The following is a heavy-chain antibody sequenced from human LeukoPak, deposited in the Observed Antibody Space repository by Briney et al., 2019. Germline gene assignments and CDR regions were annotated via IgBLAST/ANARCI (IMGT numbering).Heavy chain of an antibody. CDR2: IYYSGST. V-gene: IGHV4-59*01. J-gene: IGHJ5*02. Sequence: SETLSLTCTVSGGSISSYYWSWIRQPPGKGLEWIGYIYYSGSTNYNPSLKSRVTISVDTSKNQFSLKLSSVTAADTAVYYCAREIAWFDPWGQGTLVSVSS. CDR1: GGSISSYY. D-gene: IGHD2-21*01. CDR3: AREIAWFDP.